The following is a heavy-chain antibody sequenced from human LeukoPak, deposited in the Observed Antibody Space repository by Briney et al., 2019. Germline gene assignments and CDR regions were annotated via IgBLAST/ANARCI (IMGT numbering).Heavy chain of an antibody. J-gene: IGHJ5*02. CDR2: INPNSGGA. Sequence: ASVKVSCKASGYTFTGYYIHWVRQAPGQGLEWVGWINPNSGGAKYAQKFQDRVTMTRDTSISTAYMGLSRLRSDDTAVYYCAKGRVVAGSRSLTYHWLDPWGQGTLVTVSS. CDR3: AKGRVVAGSRSLTYHWLDP. D-gene: IGHD6-19*01. V-gene: IGHV1-2*02. CDR1: GYTFTGYY.